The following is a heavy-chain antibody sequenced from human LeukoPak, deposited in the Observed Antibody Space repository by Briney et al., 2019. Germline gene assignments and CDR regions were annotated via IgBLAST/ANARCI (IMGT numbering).Heavy chain of an antibody. V-gene: IGHV1-3*01. Sequence: ASVKVFCKASGYTFTSYAMHWVRQAPGQRLEWMGWINAGNGNTKYSQKFQGRVTITRDTSASTAYMELSSLRSEDTAVYYCARAEQLWLLEGDYWGQGTLVTVSS. CDR1: GYTFTSYA. D-gene: IGHD5-18*01. J-gene: IGHJ4*02. CDR2: INAGNGNT. CDR3: ARAEQLWLLEGDY.